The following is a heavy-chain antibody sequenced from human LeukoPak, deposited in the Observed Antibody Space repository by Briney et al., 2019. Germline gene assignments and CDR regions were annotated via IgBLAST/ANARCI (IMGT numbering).Heavy chain of an antibody. CDR1: GYTFTGYY. CDR3: ARAKGSLDYFDY. V-gene: IGHV1-2*02. Sequence: ASVKVSCKASGYTFTGYYMHWVRRAPGQGLEWMGWINPNSGGTNYAQKFQGRVTMTRDTSISTAYMELSRLRSDDTAVYYCARAKGSLDYFDYWGQGTLVTVSS. J-gene: IGHJ4*02. CDR2: INPNSGGT.